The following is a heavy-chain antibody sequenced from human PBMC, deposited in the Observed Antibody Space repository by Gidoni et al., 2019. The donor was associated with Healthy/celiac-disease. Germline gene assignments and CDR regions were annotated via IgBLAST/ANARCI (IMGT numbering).Heavy chain of an antibody. Sequence: EVQLVQSGAEVKQPGESLKISCKGSGYSFTSYWIGWVRQMPGKGLEWMGIIYPGDSDTRYSPSFQGQVTISADKSISTAYLQWSSLKASDTAMYYCARSEWELLGLGYAFDIWGQGTMVTVSS. J-gene: IGHJ3*02. CDR2: IYPGDSDT. D-gene: IGHD1-26*01. CDR3: ARSEWELLGLGYAFDI. CDR1: GYSFTSYW. V-gene: IGHV5-51*01.